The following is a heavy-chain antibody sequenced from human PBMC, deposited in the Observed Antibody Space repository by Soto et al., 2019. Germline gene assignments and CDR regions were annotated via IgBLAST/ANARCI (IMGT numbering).Heavy chain of an antibody. D-gene: IGHD1-26*01. Sequence: QVQLVQSGAEVKKPGASVKVSCKASGYTFTGYFVHWVRQAPGQGLEWMGWINPNSGGTNFAQKFEGRVTITRDTSISPAYLELSSLNSDDTAVYFCAKGWELVMGANYWGQGTLVTVSS. CDR1: GYTFTGYF. J-gene: IGHJ4*02. CDR2: INPNSGGT. V-gene: IGHV1-2*02. CDR3: AKGWELVMGANY.